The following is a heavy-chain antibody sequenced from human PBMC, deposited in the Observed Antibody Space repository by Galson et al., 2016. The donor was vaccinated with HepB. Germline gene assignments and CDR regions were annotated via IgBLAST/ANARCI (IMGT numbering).Heavy chain of an antibody. CDR1: GITFSSYG. CDR3: ARDPYSGSYWDYDYYGMDV. V-gene: IGHV3-33*01. Sequence: SLRLSCAASGITFSSYGMHWVRQAPGKGLEWVAVIFFDGSKRYYADSVKGRFTISRDNSKNTLYLQMNSPRAEDTAVYYCARDPYSGSYWDYDYYGMDVWGQGTTVTVSS. D-gene: IGHD1-26*01. CDR2: IFFDGSKR. J-gene: IGHJ6*02.